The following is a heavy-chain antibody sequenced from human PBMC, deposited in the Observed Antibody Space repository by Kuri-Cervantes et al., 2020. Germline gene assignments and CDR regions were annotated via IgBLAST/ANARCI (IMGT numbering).Heavy chain of an antibody. CDR1: GGSISSGGYS. CDR2: IYHSGST. CDR3: ARGLGSGLDY. V-gene: IGHV4-30-2*01. Sequence: SQTLSLTCAVSGGSISSGGYSWSWIRQPPGKGLEWIGYIYHSGSTYYNPSLKSRVTISVDRSKNQFSLKLSSVTAADTAVYYCARGLGSGLDYWGQGTLVTVSS. J-gene: IGHJ4*02. D-gene: IGHD3-22*01.